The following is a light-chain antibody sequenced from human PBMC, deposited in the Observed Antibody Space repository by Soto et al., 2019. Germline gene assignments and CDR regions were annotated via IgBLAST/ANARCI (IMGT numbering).Light chain of an antibody. V-gene: IGKV3-15*01. CDR3: QQYNDWRT. J-gene: IGKJ1*01. CDR1: QSVSSD. Sequence: EIGMTQSPATLSVSPGDRATLSCRASQSVSSDLAWYQQKPGQAPRLLIYGASNRATGIPARFSGSGSGTEFTLTISSLQSEDFALYYCQQYNDWRTFGLGTKVDIK. CDR2: GAS.